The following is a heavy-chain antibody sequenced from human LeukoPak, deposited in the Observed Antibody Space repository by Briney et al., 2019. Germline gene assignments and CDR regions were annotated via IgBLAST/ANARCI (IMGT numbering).Heavy chain of an antibody. Sequence: SETLSLTCTVSGDSISSNFYYWGWIRQPPGKGLEWIGTIYYSGSTYYNPSLKSRVTISVDTSKNQFSLRLSSVTAADTAVYYCARVPQAGDYDYHYYYMDVWGKGTTVTVSS. J-gene: IGHJ6*03. V-gene: IGHV4-39*07. CDR3: ARVPQAGDYDYHYYYMDV. CDR1: GDSISSNFYY. D-gene: IGHD4-17*01. CDR2: IYYSGST.